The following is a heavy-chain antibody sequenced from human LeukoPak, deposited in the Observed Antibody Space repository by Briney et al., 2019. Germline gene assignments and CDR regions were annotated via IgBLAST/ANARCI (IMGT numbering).Heavy chain of an antibody. V-gene: IGHV4-59*01. J-gene: IGHJ4*02. CDR3: ARGGELRWLQLDY. CDR2: IYYSGST. Sequence: PSETLSLTCTVSGGSISSYYWSWIRQPPGKGLEWIGHIYYSGSTNYNPSLKSRVTISVDTSKNQFSLKLSSVTAADTAVYYCARGGELRWLQLDYWGQGTLVTVSS. CDR1: GGSISSYY. D-gene: IGHD5-24*01.